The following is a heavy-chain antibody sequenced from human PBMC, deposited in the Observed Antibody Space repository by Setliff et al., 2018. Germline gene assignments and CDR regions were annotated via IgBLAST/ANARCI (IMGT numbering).Heavy chain of an antibody. CDR1: GFTVTSNY. CDR3: ARVGVFGGGYFDF. D-gene: IGHD3-16*01. J-gene: IGHJ4*02. CDR2: ISSTSNTM. V-gene: IGHV3-48*01. Sequence: GGSLRLSCAASGFTVTSNYMSWVRQAPGKGLEWISYISSTSNTMYYADSVKGRFTISRDSAKNSLYLQMNSLRAEDTAVYYCARVGVFGGGYFDFWGQGTLVTVSS.